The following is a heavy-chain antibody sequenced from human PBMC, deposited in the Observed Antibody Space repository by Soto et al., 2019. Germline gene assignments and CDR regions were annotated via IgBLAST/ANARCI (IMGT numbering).Heavy chain of an antibody. D-gene: IGHD3-22*01. V-gene: IGHV3-23*01. CDR2: ISGSGGST. J-gene: IGHJ4*01. CDR1: GFTFSSYA. CDR3: DSYITIVIVRFDY. Sequence: GGSLRLSCAASGFTFSSYAMSWVRQAPGKGLEWVSAISGSGGSTYYADSVKGRFTISRDNSKNTLYLQMNSLKTEDTAVYTTDSYITIVIVRFDYWGHGTLVTVSS.